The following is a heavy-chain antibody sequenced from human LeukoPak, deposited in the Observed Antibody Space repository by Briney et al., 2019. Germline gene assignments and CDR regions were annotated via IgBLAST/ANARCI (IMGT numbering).Heavy chain of an antibody. J-gene: IGHJ4*02. Sequence: GGSLRLSCAASGFTVSSNYMSWVRQAPGKGLEWVSVIYSGGGTYYADSVKGRFTISRDNSKNTLYLQMNSLRAEDTAVYYCARVGEGGYDSSLDYWGQGTLVTVSS. CDR2: IYSGGGT. CDR1: GFTVSSNY. CDR3: ARVGEGGYDSSLDY. D-gene: IGHD3-22*01. V-gene: IGHV3-53*01.